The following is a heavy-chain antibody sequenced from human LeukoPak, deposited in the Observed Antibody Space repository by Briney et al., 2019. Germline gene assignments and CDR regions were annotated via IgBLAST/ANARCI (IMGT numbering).Heavy chain of an antibody. D-gene: IGHD1-26*01. CDR3: ARREDALSQFFQH. CDR2: IYPGDSDT. J-gene: IGHJ1*01. V-gene: IGHV5-51*01. CDR1: GYSFITYW. Sequence: GESLKISCRGSGYSFITYWIGWVRQMPGKGLEWMGAIYPGDSDTRYSPSFQGQVTISADKSISTAYLQWSSLKASDTAMYYCARREDALSQFFQHWGQGTLVTVSS.